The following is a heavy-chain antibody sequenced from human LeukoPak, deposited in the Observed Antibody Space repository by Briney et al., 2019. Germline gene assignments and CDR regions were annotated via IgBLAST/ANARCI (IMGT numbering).Heavy chain of an antibody. J-gene: IGHJ6*04. D-gene: IGHD3-3*01. Sequence: SETLSLTCTVSGGSISSSSYYWGWIRQPPGKGLAWLGSIYYSGSTYYNPSLKSRVTISVDTSKNQFSLKLSSVTAADTAVYYCARSSPNYDFGVWGKGTTVTVSS. CDR2: IYYSGST. CDR3: ARSSPNYDFGV. V-gene: IGHV4-39*01. CDR1: GGSISSSSYY.